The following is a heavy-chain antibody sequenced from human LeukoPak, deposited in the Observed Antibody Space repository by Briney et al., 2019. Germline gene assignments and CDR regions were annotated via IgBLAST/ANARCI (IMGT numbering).Heavy chain of an antibody. Sequence: PSETLSLTCAVYGGSFSGYYWSWIRQPPGKGLEWIGEINHSGSTNYNPSLKSRVTISVDTSKNQFSLKLSSVTAADTAVYYCARGHRLRSFNYYGMDVWGQGTTVTVSS. CDR1: GGSFSGYY. CDR2: INHSGST. CDR3: ARGHRLRSFNYYGMDV. J-gene: IGHJ6*02. V-gene: IGHV4-34*01. D-gene: IGHD4-17*01.